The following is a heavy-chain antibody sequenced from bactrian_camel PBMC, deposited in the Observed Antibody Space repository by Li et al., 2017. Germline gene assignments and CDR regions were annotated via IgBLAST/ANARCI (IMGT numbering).Heavy chain of an antibody. CDR1: TYPSHC. Sequence: QLVESGGDSVQTGGSLTLSCTYTYPSHCMAWFRQAPGKEREAVAVMYPEGGRTYYADSVKGRFTVTQDNAKKTVYLQMNSLKTNDTAVYYCAGDVCVGGNHWGQGTQVTVS. CDR3: AGDVCVGGNH. D-gene: IGHD3*01. J-gene: IGHJ4*01. CDR2: MYPEGGRT. V-gene: IGHV3S1*01.